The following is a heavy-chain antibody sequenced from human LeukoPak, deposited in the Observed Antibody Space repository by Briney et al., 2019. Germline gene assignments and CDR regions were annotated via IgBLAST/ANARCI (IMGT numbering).Heavy chain of an antibody. CDR1: GFTVSSNS. Sequence: GGSLRLSCTVPGFTVSSNSMSWVRQAPGKGLEWVSFIYSDNTHYSDSVKGRFTISRDNSKNTLYLQMNSLRAEDTAVYYCARRADAYSHPYDYWGQGTLVTVSS. J-gene: IGHJ4*02. CDR3: ARRADAYSHPYDY. V-gene: IGHV3-53*01. D-gene: IGHD3-16*01. CDR2: IYSDNT.